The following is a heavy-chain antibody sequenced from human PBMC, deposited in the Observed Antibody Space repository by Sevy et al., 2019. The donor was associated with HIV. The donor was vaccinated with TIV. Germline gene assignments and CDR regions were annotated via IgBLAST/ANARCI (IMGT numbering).Heavy chain of an antibody. J-gene: IGHJ5*02. V-gene: IGHV4-59*01. CDR2: IYYTGST. CDR1: GDSISAYY. Sequence: SETLSLTCTVSGDSISAYYWSWIRQPPGKALEYVGYIYYTGSTNYNPSLKNRVTMSVDTSKNQFSLKLSSVTAADTAVYYCTRAPPVRSGDDSLNWFDPWGPGTLVTVSS. CDR3: TRAPPVRSGDDSLNWFDP. D-gene: IGHD5-12*01.